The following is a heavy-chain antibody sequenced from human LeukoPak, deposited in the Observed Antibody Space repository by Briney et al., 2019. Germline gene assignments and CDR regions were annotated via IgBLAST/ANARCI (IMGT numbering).Heavy chain of an antibody. D-gene: IGHD6-19*01. Sequence: GGSLRLSCAASGFTFGAHAMHRVRQAPGKGLEGVAVISHDGRNKYNAASVEGRFTISRDKSKSTLYLQMNSLRIEDTAVYYCARAADSSGWYYFDSWGQGTLAIVSS. V-gene: IGHV3-30*01. CDR2: ISHDGRNK. CDR3: ARAADSSGWYYFDS. J-gene: IGHJ4*02. CDR1: GFTFGAHA.